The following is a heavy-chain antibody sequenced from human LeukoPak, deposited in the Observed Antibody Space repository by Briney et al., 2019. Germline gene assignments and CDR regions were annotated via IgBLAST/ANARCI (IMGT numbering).Heavy chain of an antibody. CDR2: ISCDGSNK. D-gene: IGHD6-19*01. Sequence: GGSLRLSCAASGFTFSSYGMHWVRQAPGKGLEWVAVISCDGSNKYYADSVKGRFTISRDNSKNTLYLQMNSLRAEDTAVYYCARHGSGWYAGDYWGQGTLVTVSS. J-gene: IGHJ4*02. CDR1: GFTFSSYG. CDR3: ARHGSGWYAGDY. V-gene: IGHV3-30*03.